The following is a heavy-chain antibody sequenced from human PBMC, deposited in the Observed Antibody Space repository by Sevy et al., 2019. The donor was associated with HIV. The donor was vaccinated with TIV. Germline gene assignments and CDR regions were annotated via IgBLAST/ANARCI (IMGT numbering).Heavy chain of an antibody. CDR3: AREGFTSSSYRWFDS. CDR1: GGSISYYY. J-gene: IGHJ5*01. CDR2: IYDRGRT. Sequence: SETLSLTCTVSGGSISYYYWTWIRQPPGKGLEWIGYIYDRGRTNYNPSLKSRVTISVDTSKNQFSLKLSSVTAADTDVYYCAREGFTSSSYRWFDSWGQGTLVTVSS. V-gene: IGHV4-59*13. D-gene: IGHD6-13*01.